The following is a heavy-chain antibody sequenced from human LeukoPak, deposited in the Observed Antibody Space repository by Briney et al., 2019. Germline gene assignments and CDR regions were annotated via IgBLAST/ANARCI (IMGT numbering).Heavy chain of an antibody. D-gene: IGHD3-10*01. CDR3: ARVVRGVMGATYYFDY. J-gene: IGHJ4*02. Sequence: ASVKVSCKASGYSLTGYYIHWVRQAPGQGLEWMGWINPNSGGTNYAQKFQGRVTMTRDTSISTAYMELSRLRSDVTAVYYCARVVRGVMGATYYFDYWGQGTLVTVSS. CDR2: INPNSGGT. CDR1: GYSLTGYY. V-gene: IGHV1-2*02.